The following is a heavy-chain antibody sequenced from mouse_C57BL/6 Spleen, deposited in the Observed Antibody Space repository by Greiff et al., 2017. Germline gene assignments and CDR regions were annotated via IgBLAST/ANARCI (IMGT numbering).Heavy chain of an antibody. J-gene: IGHJ2*01. Sequence: QVQLQQSGAELVKPGASVKISCTASGFAFSSYCMNWVQQRPGKGLEWIGQIYPGDGDTNYNGKFKGKATLTADKSSSTAYMQLSSLTSEDSAVYFCARGYDGYYQLDYWGQGTTLTVSS. V-gene: IGHV1-80*01. CDR1: GFAFSSYC. CDR3: ARGYDGYYQLDY. CDR2: IYPGDGDT. D-gene: IGHD2-3*01.